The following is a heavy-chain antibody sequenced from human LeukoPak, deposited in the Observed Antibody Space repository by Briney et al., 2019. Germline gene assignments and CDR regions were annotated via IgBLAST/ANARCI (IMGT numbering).Heavy chain of an antibody. J-gene: IGHJ4*02. CDR1: GFTFSSYS. CDR2: ISSSSSYI. CDR3: TRDLYSGYGK. D-gene: IGHD5-12*01. Sequence: GGSLRLSCAASGFTFSSYSMNWVRQAPVKELEWVSSISSSSSYIYYADSVKGRFTISRDNAKNSLYLQMNSLRADDTAVYYCTRDLYSGYGKWGQGTLVTVSS. V-gene: IGHV3-21*04.